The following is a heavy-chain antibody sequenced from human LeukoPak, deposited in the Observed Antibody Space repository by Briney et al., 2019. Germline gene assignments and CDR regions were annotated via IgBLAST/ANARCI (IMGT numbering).Heavy chain of an antibody. CDR1: GGSFSGYY. J-gene: IGHJ5*02. CDR2: IYHSGST. Sequence: SETLSLTCAVYGGSFSGYYWSWIRQPPGKGLEWIGSIYHSGSTYYNPSLKSRVTISVDTSKNQFSLKLSSVTAADTAVYYCAREPTVVVPAAIPHNWFDPWGQGTLVTVSS. CDR3: AREPTVVVPAAIPHNWFDP. V-gene: IGHV4-34*01. D-gene: IGHD2-2*01.